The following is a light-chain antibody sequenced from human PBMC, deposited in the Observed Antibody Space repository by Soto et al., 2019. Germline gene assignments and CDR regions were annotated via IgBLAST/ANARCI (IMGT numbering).Light chain of an antibody. V-gene: IGLV2-14*03. J-gene: IGLJ1*01. CDR2: DVS. CDR3: TSYTTSTTYG. Sequence: QSVLTQPASVSGSPGQSITISCTGTSSDFGDFNYVFWYQQHPGKAPKLLIYDVSNRPSGVSNRFSGSKSGDTASLTISGLQAEDEADYYCTSYTTSTTYGFGTGTKVTVL. CDR1: SSDFGDFNY.